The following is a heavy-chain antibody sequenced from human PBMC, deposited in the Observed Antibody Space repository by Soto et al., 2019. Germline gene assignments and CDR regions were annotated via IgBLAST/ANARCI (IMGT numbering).Heavy chain of an antibody. V-gene: IGHV3-23*01. Sequence: EVQLLESGGGLVLPGGTLRLSCAASGFTFNAYAITWVRQAPGKGLEWVSAMGGSGGNRYYAASVKGRFTSSRDNSTDPLDLQMHSLRVENTAGYCCARVTTEYMNSVDHWAQGILVTASS. CDR1: GFTFNAYA. CDR2: MGGSGGNR. D-gene: IGHD2-21*02. CDR3: ARVTTEYMNSVDH. J-gene: IGHJ4*02.